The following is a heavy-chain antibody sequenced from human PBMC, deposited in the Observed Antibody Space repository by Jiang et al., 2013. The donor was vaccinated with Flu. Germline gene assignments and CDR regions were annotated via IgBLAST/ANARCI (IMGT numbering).Heavy chain of an antibody. Sequence: QSGAEVKKPGASVKVSCKASGYTFTSYGISWVRQAPGQGLEWMGWISAYNGNTNYAQKLQGRVTMTTDTSTSTAYMELRSLRSDDTAVYYCARDGWGWNYARDGDAFDIWGQGTMVTVSS. V-gene: IGHV1-18*04. J-gene: IGHJ3*02. CDR1: GYTFTSYG. CDR3: ARDGWGWNYARDGDAFDI. D-gene: IGHD1-7*01. CDR2: ISAYNGNT.